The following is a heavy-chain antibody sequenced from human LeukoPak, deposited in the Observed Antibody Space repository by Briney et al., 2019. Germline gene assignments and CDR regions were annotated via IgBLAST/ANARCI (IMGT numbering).Heavy chain of an antibody. J-gene: IGHJ2*01. CDR2: ISGSSSST. CDR3: VGSSSWRGYFDL. Sequence: PGGSLRLSCAASGFTFSSYAMSWVRQAPGKGLEWVSGISGSSSSTYYADSVKGRFTISRDNSKNTLYLQMNSLRAEDTAVYYCVGSSSWRGYFDLWGRGTLVTVSS. CDR1: GFTFSSYA. D-gene: IGHD6-13*01. V-gene: IGHV3-23*01.